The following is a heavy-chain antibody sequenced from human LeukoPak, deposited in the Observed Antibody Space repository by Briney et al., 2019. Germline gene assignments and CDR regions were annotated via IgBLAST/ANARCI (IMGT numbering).Heavy chain of an antibody. Sequence: GGSLRLSCAASGFTFSSYWMSWVRQAPGKGLEWVANIKQDGSEKYYVDSVKGRFTISRDNAKNSLYLQMNSLRAEDTAVYYCASESKDYYYYYGMDVWGQGTTVTVSS. J-gene: IGHJ6*02. V-gene: IGHV3-7*01. CDR1: GFTFSSYW. CDR3: ASESKDYYYYYGMDV. CDR2: IKQDGSEK.